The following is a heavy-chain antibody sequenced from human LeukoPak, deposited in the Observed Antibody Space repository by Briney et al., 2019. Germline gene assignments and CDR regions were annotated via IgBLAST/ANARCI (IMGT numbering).Heavy chain of an antibody. CDR3: YYEGS. D-gene: IGHD1-26*01. CDR2: INQDGGEK. J-gene: IGHJ5*02. V-gene: IGHV3-7*03. CDR1: GFSFNNDW. Sequence: GGSLRLSCATSGFSFNNDWMDWVRQAPGMGLEWVANINQDGGEKYYVDSVKGRFTISRDNAKNSVYLQMNSLRAEDTAVYYCYYEGSWGQGTLVTVSS.